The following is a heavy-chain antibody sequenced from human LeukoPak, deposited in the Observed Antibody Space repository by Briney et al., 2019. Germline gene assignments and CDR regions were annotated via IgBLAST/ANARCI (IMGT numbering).Heavy chain of an antibody. CDR3: ARHGSSYSFDY. CDR1: GGSVGSYY. J-gene: IGHJ4*02. CDR2: IYYGGSA. D-gene: IGHD6-13*01. V-gene: IGHV4-59*08. Sequence: SETLSLSCTVSGGSVGSYYWSWIRQSPGKGLEWIGYIYYGGSANYNPSLKSRATISIDRSKNQFSLKLSSLTAADTAVYYCARHGSSYSFDYWGQGNLVTVSS.